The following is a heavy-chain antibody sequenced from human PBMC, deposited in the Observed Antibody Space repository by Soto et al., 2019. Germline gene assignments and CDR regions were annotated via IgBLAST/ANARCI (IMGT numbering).Heavy chain of an antibody. V-gene: IGHV3-23*01. Sequence: EVQLLESGGGLVQPGGSLRLSCAASGFTFSDYAMNWVRQAPGKGLEWVSGISSGGSTYYADSVKGRFTISRDNTKNTLYLQMNSLRAEDTAVYYCAKMENRYSYGHDVDYWGQGTLVTVSS. CDR2: ISSGGST. J-gene: IGHJ4*02. D-gene: IGHD5-18*01. CDR1: GFTFSDYA. CDR3: AKMENRYSYGHDVDY.